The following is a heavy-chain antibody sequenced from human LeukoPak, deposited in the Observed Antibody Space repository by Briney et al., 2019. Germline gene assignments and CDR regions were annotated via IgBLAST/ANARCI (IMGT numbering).Heavy chain of an antibody. V-gene: IGHV4-59*01. CDR3: ARVEDTAMVIEGEMYYYYYMDV. D-gene: IGHD5-18*01. CDR1: GGSISSYY. J-gene: IGHJ6*03. CDR2: IYYSGST. Sequence: MPSETLSLTCTVSGGSISSYYWSWIRQPPGKGLEWIGYIYYSGSTNYNPSLKSRVTISVDTSKNQFSLKLSSVTAADTAVYYCARVEDTAMVIEGEMYYYYYMDVWGKGTMVTVSS.